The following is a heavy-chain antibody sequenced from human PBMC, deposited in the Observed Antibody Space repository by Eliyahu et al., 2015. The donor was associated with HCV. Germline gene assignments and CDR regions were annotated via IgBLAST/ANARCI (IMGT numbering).Heavy chain of an antibody. Sequence: EVQLXESGGGLVKPGGSXRLSCVASGFTFGXAWMGWVRQAPGKGLEWVGRIXTXADGETTDYAAPVKGRFTXSRDDSKDTLDLLMNSLXAEDTAVYYCVRSXGIVNYFDYWGQGTLVTVSS. CDR1: GFTFGXAW. CDR2: IXTXADGETT. CDR3: VRSXGIVNYFDY. J-gene: IGHJ4*02. D-gene: IGHD2/OR15-2a*01. V-gene: IGHV3-15*01.